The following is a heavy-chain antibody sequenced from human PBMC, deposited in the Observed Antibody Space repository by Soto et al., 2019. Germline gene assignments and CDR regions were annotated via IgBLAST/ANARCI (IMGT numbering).Heavy chain of an antibody. CDR1: GGSISSSNW. D-gene: IGHD6-6*01. Sequence: SETLSLTCAVSGGSISSSNWWSWVRQPPGKGLEWIGEIYHSGSTSYNPSLKSRVTISVDKSKNQFSLKLSSVTAADTAVYYCAKSSSAGEYYYYGMDVWGQGTTVTVSS. V-gene: IGHV4-4*02. CDR2: IYHSGST. CDR3: AKSSSAGEYYYYGMDV. J-gene: IGHJ6*02.